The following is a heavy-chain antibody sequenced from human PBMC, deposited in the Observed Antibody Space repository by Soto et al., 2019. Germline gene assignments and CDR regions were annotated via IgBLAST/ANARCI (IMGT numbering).Heavy chain of an antibody. J-gene: IGHJ3*02. V-gene: IGHV1-18*01. CDR3: ARVFRQWLGQRVDAFDI. Sequence: QVQLVQSGAEVKKPGASVKVSCKASGYTFTSYGISWVRQAPGQGLEWMGWISAYSGNTNYAQKLQGRVTMTTDTSTSTAYMELRSLRSDDTAVYYCARVFRQWLGQRVDAFDIWGQGTMVTVSS. CDR1: GYTFTSYG. CDR2: ISAYSGNT. D-gene: IGHD6-19*01.